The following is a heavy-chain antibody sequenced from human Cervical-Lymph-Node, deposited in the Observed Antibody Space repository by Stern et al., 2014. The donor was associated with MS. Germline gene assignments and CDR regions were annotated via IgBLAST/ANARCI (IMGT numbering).Heavy chain of an antibody. J-gene: IGHJ4*02. V-gene: IGHV4-59*01. CDR3: ARSRDAYSPLAY. Sequence: VQLVESGPGLVKPSETLSLICTVSGGSISGYDCSWIRQPPGKGLEWIGHIYYSGSTNYIPSLKSRVSISIDTPKNQFSLKLSSVTAADTAVYYCARSRDAYSPLAYWGQGALVTVSS. CDR1: GGSISGYD. CDR2: IYYSGST. D-gene: IGHD5-24*01.